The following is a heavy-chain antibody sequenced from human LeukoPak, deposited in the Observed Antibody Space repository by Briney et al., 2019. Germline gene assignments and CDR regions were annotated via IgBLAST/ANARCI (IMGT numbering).Heavy chain of an antibody. Sequence: PGGSLRLSCAASGFTVSSNYMSWVRQAPGKGLEWVSVIYSGGSTYYADSVKGRFTISRDNSKNTLYLQMNSLRAEDTAVYYCARWSIYEVVAATDYWGQGTLVTVSS. CDR1: GFTVSSNY. J-gene: IGHJ4*02. D-gene: IGHD2-15*01. CDR2: IYSGGST. V-gene: IGHV3-66*02. CDR3: ARWSIYEVVAATDY.